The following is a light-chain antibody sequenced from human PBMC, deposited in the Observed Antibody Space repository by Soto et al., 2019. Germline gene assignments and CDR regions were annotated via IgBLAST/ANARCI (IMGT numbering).Light chain of an antibody. V-gene: IGKV3-15*01. CDR1: QSFSSY. CDR3: QQYNNWPPWT. J-gene: IGKJ1*01. Sequence: EIVLKQSPGTLSLSPGESATLSCRGSQSFSSYLAWYQQKPGQAPRLLIYGASTRATGIPARFSGSGSGTEFTLTISSLQSEDFAVYYCQQYNNWPPWTFGQGTKVDI. CDR2: GAS.